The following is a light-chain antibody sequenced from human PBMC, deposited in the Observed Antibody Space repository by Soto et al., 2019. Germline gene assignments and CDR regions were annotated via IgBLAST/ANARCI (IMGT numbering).Light chain of an antibody. CDR1: QSVSSSY. CDR2: DAS. Sequence: EIVLTQSPGTLSLSPGERATLSCRASQSVSSSYLAWYQQKPGQAPRLLMYDASSRATCIPDRFSGSGSGTDFTLTISRLEPEDFAVYYCHHYTTSPTFGQGTKVEVK. J-gene: IGKJ1*01. V-gene: IGKV3-20*01. CDR3: HHYTTSPT.